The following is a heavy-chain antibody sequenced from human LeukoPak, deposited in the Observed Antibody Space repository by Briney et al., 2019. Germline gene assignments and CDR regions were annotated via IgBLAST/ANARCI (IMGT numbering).Heavy chain of an antibody. J-gene: IGHJ6*02. CDR1: GFTFSRYW. CDR3: ARVYASSGYYYYYYGMDV. D-gene: IGHD3-22*01. Sequence: GGSLRLSCAASGFTFSRYWMSWVRQAPGKGLEWVANIKQDGSEKYYVDSVKGRFTISRDNAKNSLYLQMNSLRAEDTAVYYCARVYASSGYYYYYYGMDVWGQGTTVTVSS. V-gene: IGHV3-7*05. CDR2: IKQDGSEK.